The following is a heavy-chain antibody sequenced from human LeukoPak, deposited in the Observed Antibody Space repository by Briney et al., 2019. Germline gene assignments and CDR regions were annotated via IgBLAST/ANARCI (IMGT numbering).Heavy chain of an antibody. CDR2: IYYSGST. Sequence: SETLSRTCTVSGGSISSYYWSWIRQPPGKGLEWIGYIYYSGSTNYNPSLKSRVTISVDTSKNQFSLKLSSVTAADTAVYYCARGKAAAATLDWFDPWGQGTLVTVSS. CDR1: GGSISSYY. J-gene: IGHJ5*02. V-gene: IGHV4-59*01. D-gene: IGHD6-13*01. CDR3: ARGKAAAATLDWFDP.